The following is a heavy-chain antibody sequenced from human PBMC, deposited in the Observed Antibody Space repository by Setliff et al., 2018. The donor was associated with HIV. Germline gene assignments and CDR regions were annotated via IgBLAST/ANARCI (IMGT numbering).Heavy chain of an antibody. CDR2: INHSGST. CDR1: GGSFSGYY. V-gene: IGHV4-34*01. J-gene: IGHJ6*03. CDR3: ARDRYTWNYGKNDMDV. D-gene: IGHD1-7*01. Sequence: KPSETLSLTCAVYGGSFSGYYWSWTRQPPGKGLEWLGEINHSGSTNYNPSLKSRVTISVDTSKNQFSLKLSSVTAADTAVYYCARDRYTWNYGKNDMDVWGKGTTVTVSS.